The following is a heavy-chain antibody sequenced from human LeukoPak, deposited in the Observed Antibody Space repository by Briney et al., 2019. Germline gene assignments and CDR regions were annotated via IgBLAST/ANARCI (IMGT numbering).Heavy chain of an antibody. CDR1: GGSISSYY. V-gene: IGHV4-59*01. CDR3: ARHRGISMIVVHAFDI. Sequence: PSETLSLTCTVSGGSISSYYWSWIRQPPGKGLEWIGYIYYSGSTNYYPSLKSRVTISVDTSKNQFSLKLSSVTAADTAVYYCARHRGISMIVVHAFDIWGQGTMVTVPS. CDR2: IYYSGST. D-gene: IGHD3-22*01. J-gene: IGHJ3*02.